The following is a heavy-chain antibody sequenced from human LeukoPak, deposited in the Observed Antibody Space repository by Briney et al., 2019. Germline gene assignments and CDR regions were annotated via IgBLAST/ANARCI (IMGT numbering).Heavy chain of an antibody. V-gene: IGHV3-48*03. D-gene: IGHD2-8*02. CDR3: ARSILVGATGDFDI. Sequence: GGSLRLSCAASGFSLSKAWMTCGPAAPGERQGCGLYICTTGSALYYAHSVKGRFTISRHNARSTLFLSMSSLRADDTARYYCARSILVGATGDFDIWGQGTMVTVS. J-gene: IGHJ3*02. CDR1: GFSLSKAW. CDR2: ICTTGSAL.